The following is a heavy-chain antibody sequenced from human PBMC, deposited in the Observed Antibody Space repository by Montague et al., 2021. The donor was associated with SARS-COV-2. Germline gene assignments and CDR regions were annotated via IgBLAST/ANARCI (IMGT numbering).Heavy chain of an antibody. D-gene: IGHD2-21*01. CDR3: ARDRDWDDWCGMDV. J-gene: IGHJ6*02. V-gene: IGHV3-48*03. CDR2: ISSSGGGSTK. Sequence: SLRLSCAASGYIFSSYEMNWVRPAPGKGLEWISYISSSGGGSTKHYTDSVKGRFTVSRDNAKNSLYLQMNSLGVEGTAIYYCARDRDWDDWCGMDVWGQGTTVTVSS. CDR1: GYIFSSYE.